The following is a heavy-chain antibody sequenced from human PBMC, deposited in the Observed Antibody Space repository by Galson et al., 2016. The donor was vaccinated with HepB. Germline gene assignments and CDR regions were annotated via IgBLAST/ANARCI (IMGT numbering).Heavy chain of an antibody. D-gene: IGHD6-13*01. Sequence: SMRLSCAASGFTFSGYAIHWVRHTPVKGLEWVAVISDDGSYKSYADSVKGRFTISRDNSNSALYLQMNSLRAEDTAVYYCARAFKSGELRRSIVAVGTHRFDPWGQGTLVTVSS. CDR2: ISDDGSYK. CDR1: GFTFSGYA. CDR3: ARAFKSGELRRSIVAVGTHRFDP. J-gene: IGHJ5*02. V-gene: IGHV3-30*04.